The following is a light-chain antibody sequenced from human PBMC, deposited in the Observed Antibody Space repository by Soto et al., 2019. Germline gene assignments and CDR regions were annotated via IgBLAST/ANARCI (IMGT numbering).Light chain of an antibody. J-gene: IGKJ5*01. CDR3: QQYGSSIT. V-gene: IGKV3-20*01. CDR1: QSVSSSY. Sequence: EIVLTQSPGILSLSPGERATLSCRASQSVSSSYLAWYLQKPGQAPRLLIYGASSRATGIPDRFSGSGSGTDFTLTISRLEPEDFAVYYCQQYGSSITFGQGTRLEIK. CDR2: GAS.